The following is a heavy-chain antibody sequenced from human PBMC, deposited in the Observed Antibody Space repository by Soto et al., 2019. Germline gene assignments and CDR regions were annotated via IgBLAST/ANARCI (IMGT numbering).Heavy chain of an antibody. J-gene: IGHJ4*02. CDR3: ARDSGGYYDILTGLDY. D-gene: IGHD3-9*01. V-gene: IGHV4-59*01. CDR1: GGSISSYY. Sequence: ETLSLTCTVSGGSISSYYWSWIRQPPGKGLEWNGYIYYSGSTNYNPSLKSRVTISVDTSKNQFSLKLSSVTAADTAVYYCARDSGGYYDILTGLDYWGQGTLVTVSS. CDR2: IYYSGST.